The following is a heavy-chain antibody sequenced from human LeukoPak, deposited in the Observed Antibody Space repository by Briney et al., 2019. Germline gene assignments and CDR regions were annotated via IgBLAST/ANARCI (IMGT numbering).Heavy chain of an antibody. J-gene: IGHJ4*02. V-gene: IGHV4-39*07. CDR2: INHSGST. CDR3: ARVTTPPQDY. CDR1: GVSVSSGSYY. Sequence: SETLSLTCTVSGVSVSSGSYYWSWLRQPPGKGLEWIGEINHSGSTNYNPSLKSRVTISVDTSKNQFSLKLSSVTAADTAVYYCARVTTPPQDYWGQGTLVTVSS. D-gene: IGHD2-15*01.